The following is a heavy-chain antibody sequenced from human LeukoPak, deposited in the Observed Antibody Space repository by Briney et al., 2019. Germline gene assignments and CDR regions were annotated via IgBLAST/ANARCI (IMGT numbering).Heavy chain of an antibody. CDR2: ISSSGINT. V-gene: IGHV3-48*04. Sequence: TGGSLRLSCAASGFSFSTYSLNWVRQAPGKGLEWVSYISSSGINTYYADSVKGRFTISRDNAKNSLCLQTNSLRAEDTAVYYCASERRTVIDSWGQGTLVTVSS. CDR3: ASERRTVIDS. D-gene: IGHD4-17*01. CDR1: GFSFSTYS. J-gene: IGHJ4*02.